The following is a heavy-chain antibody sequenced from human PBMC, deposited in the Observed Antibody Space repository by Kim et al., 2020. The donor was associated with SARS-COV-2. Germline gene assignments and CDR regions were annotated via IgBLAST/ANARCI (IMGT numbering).Heavy chain of an antibody. Sequence: GGSLRLSCAASGFTFSRYAMSWVRQAPGKGPEWIAAVNNGGNAYYANSSKGRFTGSRDNNRNTLDLQMNSLTAEDTALYFFAKDNPRRGWPTFDSWGQG. V-gene: IGHV3-23*01. CDR1: GFTFSRYA. CDR3: AKDNPRRGWPTFDS. J-gene: IGHJ4*02. D-gene: IGHD6-19*01. CDR2: VNNGGNA.